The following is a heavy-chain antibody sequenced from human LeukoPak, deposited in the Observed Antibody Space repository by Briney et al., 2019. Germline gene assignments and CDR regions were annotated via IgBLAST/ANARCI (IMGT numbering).Heavy chain of an antibody. Sequence: SETLSLTCAVSGYSINSGYYWGWLRQPPGKRLEWIGNIYRSGYTYYNPSLKSRVTISVDTSTNHFSLKLWSVTAADTAVYYCARWVVDAAMVDDWGQGTLVTVSS. CDR3: ARWVVDAAMVDD. V-gene: IGHV4-38-2*01. CDR1: GYSINSGYY. D-gene: IGHD5-18*01. J-gene: IGHJ4*02. CDR2: IYRSGYT.